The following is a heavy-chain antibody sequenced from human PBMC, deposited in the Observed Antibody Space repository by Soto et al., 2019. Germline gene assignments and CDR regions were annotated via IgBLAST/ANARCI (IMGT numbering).Heavy chain of an antibody. V-gene: IGHV3-30*18. J-gene: IGHJ3*02. CDR3: AKGYGAFDI. D-gene: IGHD4-17*01. CDR2: ISYDGSNK. CDR1: GFTFSSYG. Sequence: ESGGGVVQPGRSLRLSCAASGFTFSSYGMHWVRQAPGKGLEWVAVISYDGSNKYYADSVKGRFTISRDNSKNTLYLQMNSLRAEDTAVYYCAKGYGAFDIWGQGTMVTVSS.